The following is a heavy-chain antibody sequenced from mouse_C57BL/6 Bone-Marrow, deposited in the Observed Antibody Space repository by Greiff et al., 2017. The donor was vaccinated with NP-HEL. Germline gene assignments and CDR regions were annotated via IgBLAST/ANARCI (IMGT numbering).Heavy chain of an antibody. Sequence: QVQLQQSGAELVRPGTSVKVSCKASGYAFTNYLIEWVKQRPGQGLEWIGVINPGSGGTNYNEKFKGKATLTADKSSSTAYMQLSSLTSEDSAVYFCARCIYYGAHFDYWGQGTTLTVSS. V-gene: IGHV1-54*01. CDR1: GYAFTNYL. CDR3: ARCIYYGAHFDY. J-gene: IGHJ2*01. D-gene: IGHD1-1*01. CDR2: INPGSGGT.